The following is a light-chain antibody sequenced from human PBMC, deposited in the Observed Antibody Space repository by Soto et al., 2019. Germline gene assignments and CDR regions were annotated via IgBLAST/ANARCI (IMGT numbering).Light chain of an antibody. CDR2: DAS. Sequence: IGISQDPNTVALGPGVDVSVRCMTSQTVRNNYLAWYQQKPGQAPRLLIYDASSRATGIPDRFSGGWSGTGCHTTLSSRDPKHAEAYYCQQFSRYTLTFGGGTKVDIK. V-gene: IGKV3-20*01. J-gene: IGKJ4*01. CDR3: QQFSRYTLT. CDR1: QTVRNNY.